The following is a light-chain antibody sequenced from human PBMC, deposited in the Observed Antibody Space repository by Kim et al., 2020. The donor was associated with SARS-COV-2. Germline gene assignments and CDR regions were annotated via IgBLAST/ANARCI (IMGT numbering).Light chain of an antibody. V-gene: IGKV3-15*01. Sequence: EIVMTKSPATLSVSPGERATLSCRASQSVRSNLAWYQQKPGQAPRLLIYGASTRATGVPARFSGSGSGTEFTLTISSLQSEDFAVYYCQQYTTWRGAFGQGTKVDIK. CDR1: QSVRSN. J-gene: IGKJ1*01. CDR2: GAS. CDR3: QQYTTWRGA.